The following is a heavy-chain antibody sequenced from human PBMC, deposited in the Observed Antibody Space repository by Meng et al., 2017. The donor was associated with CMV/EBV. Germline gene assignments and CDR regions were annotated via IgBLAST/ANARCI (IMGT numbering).Heavy chain of an antibody. V-gene: IGHV4-34*01. CDR2: INHSGST. CDR1: GGSFSGYY. D-gene: IGHD3-16*02. J-gene: IGHJ4*02. CDR3: ARGHPVYDYVWGSYPTPLGYFDY. Sequence: SETLSLTCAVYGGSFSGYYWSWIRQPPGKGLEWIGEINHSGSTNYNPSLKSRVTISVDTSKNQFSLNLSSVTAADTAVYYCARGHPVYDYVWGSYPTPLGYFDYWGQGTLVTVSS.